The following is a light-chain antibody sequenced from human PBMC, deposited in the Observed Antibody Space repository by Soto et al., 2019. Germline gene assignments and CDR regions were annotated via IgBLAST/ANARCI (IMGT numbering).Light chain of an antibody. CDR1: QTITSH. CDR2: KAS. V-gene: IGKV1-5*03. Sequence: DIQMTQSPSSLSAAVGDRVTITCRASQTITSHLNWYQQKPGKAPKLLIYKASSLESGVPSRFSGSGSGTEFTLTISSLQPDDFATYYCQQYNSYPYTFGQGTKLEIK. J-gene: IGKJ2*01. CDR3: QQYNSYPYT.